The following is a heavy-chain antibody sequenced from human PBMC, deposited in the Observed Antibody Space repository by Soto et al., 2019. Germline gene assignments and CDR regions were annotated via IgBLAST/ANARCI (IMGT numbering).Heavy chain of an antibody. CDR2: IYYSGST. V-gene: IGHV4-61*01. Sequence: PSETLSLTCTVSGGSVSSGSYYWSWIRQPPGKGLEWIGYIYYSGSTNYNPSLKSRVTISVDTSKNQFSLKLSSVTAADTAVYYCARDQGYSYGSLYYYYGMDVWGQGTTVTVSS. CDR1: GGSVSSGSYY. D-gene: IGHD5-18*01. J-gene: IGHJ6*02. CDR3: ARDQGYSYGSLYYYYGMDV.